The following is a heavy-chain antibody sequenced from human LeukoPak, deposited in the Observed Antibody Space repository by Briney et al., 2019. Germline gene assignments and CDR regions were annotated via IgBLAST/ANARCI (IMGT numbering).Heavy chain of an antibody. V-gene: IGHV3-7*01. Sequence: GGSLRLSCAASGFIFTNYWMTWVRQAPGKGLEWVATIKEDGSDKHYVDSVKGRFTTSRDNAKNSLYLQMNSLRAEDTAVYYCARGLDFWSGSYDYWGQGTLVTVSS. CDR2: IKEDGSDK. CDR3: ARGLDFWSGSYDY. J-gene: IGHJ4*02. D-gene: IGHD3-3*01. CDR1: GFIFTNYW.